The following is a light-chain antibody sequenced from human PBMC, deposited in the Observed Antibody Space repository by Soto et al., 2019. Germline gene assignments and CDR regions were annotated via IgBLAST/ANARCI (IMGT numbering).Light chain of an antibody. Sequence: EIVLTQSPATLSLSPGERATLSCRASQSVSSYLAWYQQQPGQAPRLLIYDASNRATGIPARFSGSGSGTDCTLTISSLEPEDFAVYYCQQRSNWPSITFGQGTRLEIK. V-gene: IGKV3-11*01. CDR1: QSVSSY. CDR3: QQRSNWPSIT. CDR2: DAS. J-gene: IGKJ5*01.